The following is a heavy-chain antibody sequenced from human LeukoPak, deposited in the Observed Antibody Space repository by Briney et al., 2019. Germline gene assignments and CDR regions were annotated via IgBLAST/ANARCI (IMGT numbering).Heavy chain of an antibody. CDR3: ARLYGGYGDYYFDY. CDR1: GFTFSSYW. V-gene: IGHV3-74*01. Sequence: GGSLRLSCAASGFTFSSYWMHWVRQAPGKGLVWVSLVNSDGSSTNYADSVKGRFTISRDNAKNTLYLQMNSLRAEDTAVYYCARLYGGYGDYYFDYWGQGTLVTVSS. J-gene: IGHJ4*02. CDR2: VNSDGSST. D-gene: IGHD4-17*01.